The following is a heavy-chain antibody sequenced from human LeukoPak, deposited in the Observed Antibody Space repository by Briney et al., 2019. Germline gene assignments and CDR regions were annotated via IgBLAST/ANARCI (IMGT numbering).Heavy chain of an antibody. J-gene: IGHJ4*02. CDR1: GGSISTYY. V-gene: IGHV4-59*01. CDR2: IYYSGST. D-gene: IGHD1-26*01. CDR3: ARHVGTDFHY. Sequence: SETLSLTCTVSGGSISTYYWSWIRQPPGKALEWIGDIYYSGSTNYNPALKGRVTISVDTAKNQFTLKLNSVTAADTAVYYCARHVGTDFHYWGQGTLVTVSS.